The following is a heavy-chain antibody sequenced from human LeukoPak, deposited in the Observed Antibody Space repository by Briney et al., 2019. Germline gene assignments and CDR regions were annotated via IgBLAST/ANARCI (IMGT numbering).Heavy chain of an antibody. J-gene: IGHJ4*02. CDR1: GFTFSTYW. V-gene: IGHV3-74*01. Sequence: GGSLRLSCAASGFTFSTYWMQWVRQAPGRGLVWVSRINTDGSSTTYADSVKGRFTISRDNAKNTLYLQMNSLRAEDTAVYYCARALGQPYFDYWGQGALVTVSS. CDR2: INTDGSST. CDR3: ARALGQPYFDY. D-gene: IGHD7-27*01.